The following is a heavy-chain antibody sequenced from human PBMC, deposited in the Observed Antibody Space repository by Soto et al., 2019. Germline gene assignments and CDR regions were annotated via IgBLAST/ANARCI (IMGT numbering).Heavy chain of an antibody. Sequence: EVQLVESGGGLVQPGGSLRLSCAASGFTFSIYAMNWVRQAPGKGLEWVSYISGSSGTIYSADSVKGRFTISRDNARNSLYLQMNSLRDEVTALYYCVRDMVSSTLVVRGYAFDISGQGTMVTVSS. CDR3: VRDMVSSTLVVRGYAFDI. CDR2: ISGSSGTI. D-gene: IGHD3-10*01. CDR1: GFTFSIYA. J-gene: IGHJ3*02. V-gene: IGHV3-48*02.